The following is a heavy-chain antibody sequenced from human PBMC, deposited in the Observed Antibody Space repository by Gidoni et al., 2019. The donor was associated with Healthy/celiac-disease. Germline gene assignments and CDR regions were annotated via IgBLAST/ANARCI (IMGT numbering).Heavy chain of an antibody. CDR3: ARIYDTPPAGFDY. CDR2: IFSNDEK. CDR1: GFSLSNARMG. Sequence: QVTLKESGPVLVTPTETLTLTCTVSGFSLSNARMGVSWIRQPPGKALEWLAHIFSNDEKSYSTSLKSRLTISKDTSKSQVVLTMTNMDPVDTATYYCARIYDTPPAGFDYWGQGTLVTVSS. V-gene: IGHV2-26*01. D-gene: IGHD3-16*01. J-gene: IGHJ4*02.